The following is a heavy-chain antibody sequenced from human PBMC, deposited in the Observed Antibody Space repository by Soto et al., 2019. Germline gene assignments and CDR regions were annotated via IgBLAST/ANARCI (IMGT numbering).Heavy chain of an antibody. J-gene: IGHJ3*02. D-gene: IGHD3-22*01. V-gene: IGHV4-59*01. Sequence: SETLSLTCTVSGGSISSYYWSCIRQPPWKGLEWIGYIYSSGSTNYNPSLKSRVTISVDTSKNQFSLKLSSVTAADTAVYYCAREWGYYYSSGYTSRDAFDIWGQGTRVTVSS. CDR1: GGSISSYY. CDR2: IYSSGST. CDR3: AREWGYYYSSGYTSRDAFDI.